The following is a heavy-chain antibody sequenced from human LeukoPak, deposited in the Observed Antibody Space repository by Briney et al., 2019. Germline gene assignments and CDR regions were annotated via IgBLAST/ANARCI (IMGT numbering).Heavy chain of an antibody. J-gene: IGHJ3*02. Sequence: PGGSLRLSCAGSGFTFSKFGMIWVRQAPGRGLEWVSGISASSTNTYYADSLKGRSTISRDNAKNTLYLEMNSLRAEDTAVYYCGKDPNGDFIGAFDMWGRGTMVTVSP. CDR2: ISASSTNT. CDR1: GFTFSKFG. CDR3: GKDPNGDFIGAFDM. V-gene: IGHV3-23*01. D-gene: IGHD2-21*02.